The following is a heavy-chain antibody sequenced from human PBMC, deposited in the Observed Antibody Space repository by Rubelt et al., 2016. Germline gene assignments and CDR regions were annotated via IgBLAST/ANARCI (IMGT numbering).Heavy chain of an antibody. V-gene: IGHV4-34*01. CDR2: ISHRGST. J-gene: IGHJ6*03. D-gene: IGHD5-12*01. CDR1: GGSFSDHY. Sequence: QVQLQQWGAGLLKPSETLSLTCAVYGGSFSDHYWSWIRQPPGKGLEWIGEISHRGSTNYNPSLKSRFTISVDTSKNQFSLKLSSVTAADTAVYYCARHSSIYSGDYYYMDVWGKGTTVTVSS. CDR3: ARHSSIYSGDYYYMDV.